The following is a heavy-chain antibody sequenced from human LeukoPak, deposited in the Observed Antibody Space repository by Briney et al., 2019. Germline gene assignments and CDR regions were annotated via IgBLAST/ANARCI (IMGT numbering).Heavy chain of an antibody. D-gene: IGHD3-10*01. CDR3: ARHHYGSGRYPLDY. CDR1: GGSFSGYY. J-gene: IGHJ4*02. V-gene: IGHV4-59*08. Sequence: SVTLSLTCAVYGGSFSGYYWSWIRQPPGKGLEWIGYIYYSGSTNYNPSLKSRVTISVDTSKNQFSLKLSSVTAADTAVYYCARHHYGSGRYPLDYWGQGTLVTVSS. CDR2: IYYSGST.